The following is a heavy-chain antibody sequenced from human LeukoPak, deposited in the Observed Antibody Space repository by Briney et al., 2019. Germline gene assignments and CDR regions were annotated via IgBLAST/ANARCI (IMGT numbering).Heavy chain of an antibody. V-gene: IGHV4-30-4*01. CDR3: ARPYYYDSRIDP. CDR2: MYYSGST. Sequence: SETLSLTCTVSGGYISSGHYYWSWIRQPPGNGLEWIGYMYYSGSTYYNPSLKSRVTISVDTSKNQFSLKLSSVTAADTAVYYCARPYYYDSRIDPWGQGTLVTVSS. D-gene: IGHD3-22*01. J-gene: IGHJ5*02. CDR1: GGYISSGHYY.